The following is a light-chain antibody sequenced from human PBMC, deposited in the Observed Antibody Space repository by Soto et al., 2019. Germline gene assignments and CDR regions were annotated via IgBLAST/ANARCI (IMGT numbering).Light chain of an antibody. V-gene: IGKV1-5*01. CDR1: QSISTW. Sequence: DVQMTQSPSTLSPSVGDRVTITCRASQSISTWLAWYQQKPGKAPKPLIYDASTLKTGVPSRFSGSGSGSEFNFTITGLQPDDFATYFCQQYNTYSTFGQGTRLEI. CDR2: DAS. CDR3: QQYNTYST. J-gene: IGKJ5*01.